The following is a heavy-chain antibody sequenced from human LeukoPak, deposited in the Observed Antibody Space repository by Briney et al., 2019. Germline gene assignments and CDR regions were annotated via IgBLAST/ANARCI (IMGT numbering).Heavy chain of an antibody. Sequence: SVKVSCKASGYTSTGYYMHSVREAPGQGLEWMGWINPNSGRKNYAQKFQRRVTMTRDTSISTAYMELSRLRSDDAAVYYCARDPSDYGDSRFDYWGQGTLVTVSS. J-gene: IGHJ4*02. CDR3: ARDPSDYGDSRFDY. CDR2: INPNSGRK. CDR1: GYTSTGYY. D-gene: IGHD4-17*01. V-gene: IGHV1-2*02.